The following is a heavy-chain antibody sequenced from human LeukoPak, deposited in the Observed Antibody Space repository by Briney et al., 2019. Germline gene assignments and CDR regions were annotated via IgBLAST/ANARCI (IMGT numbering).Heavy chain of an antibody. CDR2: IFYSGST. CDR3: ARDTAMVPFDY. J-gene: IGHJ4*02. D-gene: IGHD5-18*01. V-gene: IGHV4-39*07. CDR1: SGSISTSNYY. Sequence: PSETLSLTCTVSSGSISTSNYYWGWVRQPPGKALEWIGNIFYSGSTYYSPSLKSRVTISLDTSRNQFSLKLNSVTAADTAVYYCARDTAMVPFDYWGQGTLVTVSS.